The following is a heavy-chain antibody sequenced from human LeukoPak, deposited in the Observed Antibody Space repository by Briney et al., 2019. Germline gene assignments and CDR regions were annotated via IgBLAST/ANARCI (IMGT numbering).Heavy chain of an antibody. CDR3: ARDLQIVVGAAARGRGPFDP. CDR2: ISHGSGSI. V-gene: IGHV3-21*01. CDR1: GFTFNSYN. D-gene: IGHD2-2*01. Sequence: GGSLRLSCAASGFTFNSYNMNWLRQAPGKGLEWVSSISHGSGSIYYADSVKGRFAISRDNAKNSLYLQMNSLRAEDTAVYYCARDLQIVVGAAARGRGPFDPWGQGTLVTVSS. J-gene: IGHJ5*02.